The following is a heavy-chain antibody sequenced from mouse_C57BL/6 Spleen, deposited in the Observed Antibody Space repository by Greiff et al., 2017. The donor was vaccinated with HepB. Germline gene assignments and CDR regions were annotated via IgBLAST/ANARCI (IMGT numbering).Heavy chain of an antibody. V-gene: IGHV14-3*01. J-gene: IGHJ1*03. CDR3: ARDGNYVGWYFDV. D-gene: IGHD2-1*01. CDR1: GFNIKNTY. CDR2: IDPADGNT. Sequence: VQLKESVAELVRPGASVKLSCTASGFNIKNTYMHWVKQRPEQGLEWIGRIDPADGNTKYAPKFQGKATITADTSSNTAYLQLSSLTSEDTAIYYCARDGNYVGWYFDVWGTGTTGTVSS.